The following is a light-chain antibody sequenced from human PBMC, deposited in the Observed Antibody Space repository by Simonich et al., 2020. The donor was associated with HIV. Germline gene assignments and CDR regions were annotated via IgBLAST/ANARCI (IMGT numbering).Light chain of an antibody. J-gene: IGKJ3*01. Sequence: DIVMTQSPLSLPVTPGEPASISCRSSQSLLHSNGHNYLEWYLQKPGQSPQLLIYLGSSRASGVPDRFSGSGSGTDFTLKISRVEAEDVGVYYCMQALQTPFTFGPGTKVDIK. CDR2: LGS. CDR3: MQALQTPFT. V-gene: IGKV2-28*01. CDR1: QSLLHSNGHNY.